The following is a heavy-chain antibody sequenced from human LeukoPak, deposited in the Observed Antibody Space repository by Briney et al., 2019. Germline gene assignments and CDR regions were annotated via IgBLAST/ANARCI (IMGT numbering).Heavy chain of an antibody. Sequence: SETLSLTCVVNGGSFTDYYWTWIRQAPGNGLEWVGDIDHRGSINYNPSLKSRVTISVDTSKNQFSLKLSSVTAADTAVYYCARDGLRHYYYYYGMDVWGQGTTVTVSS. J-gene: IGHJ6*02. D-gene: IGHD5-12*01. CDR1: GGSFTDYY. CDR3: ARDGLRHYYYYYGMDV. V-gene: IGHV4-34*01. CDR2: IDHRGSI.